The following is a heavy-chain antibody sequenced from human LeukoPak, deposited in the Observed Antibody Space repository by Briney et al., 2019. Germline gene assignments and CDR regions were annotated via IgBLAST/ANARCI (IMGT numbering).Heavy chain of an antibody. V-gene: IGHV4-39*01. J-gene: IGHJ3*01. D-gene: IGHD6-19*01. Sequence: SETLSLTCTVSGDPISSISHYWGWIRQPPGKGLEWIGSIFYGGNIYYNPSLKSRVTISIDTSKNQFSLKLSSVTATDTAVYYCARHSTAVGAFDVWGQGTVVIVSS. CDR1: GDPISSISHY. CDR2: IFYGGNI. CDR3: ARHSTAVGAFDV.